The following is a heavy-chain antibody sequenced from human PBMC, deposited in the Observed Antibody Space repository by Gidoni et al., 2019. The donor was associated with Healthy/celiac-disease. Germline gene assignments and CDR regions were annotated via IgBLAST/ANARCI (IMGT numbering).Heavy chain of an antibody. V-gene: IGHV1-2*04. D-gene: IGHD3-10*01. J-gene: IGHJ6*02. CDR2: INPNSGGT. Sequence: QVQLVQSGAEVTKPGDSVKVACKASGSTFTGYYMNWVRQAPGQGLEWMGWINPNSGGTNYAQKFPCWVTITRDTSIITAYMELSRLRSDDTAVYYCARGALLWAYYYYGMDVWGQGTTVTVSS. CDR3: ARGALLWAYYYYGMDV. CDR1: GSTFTGYY.